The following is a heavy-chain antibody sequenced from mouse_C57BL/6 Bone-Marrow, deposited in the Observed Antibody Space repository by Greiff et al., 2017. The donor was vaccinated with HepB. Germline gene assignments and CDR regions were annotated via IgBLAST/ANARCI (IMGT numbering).Heavy chain of an antibody. J-gene: IGHJ2*01. Sequence: EVQRVESGGGLVKPGGSLKLSCAASGFTFSDYGMHWVRQAPEKGLEWVAYISSGSSTIYYADTVKGRFTISRDNAKNTLFLQMTSLRSEDTAMYYYARLSTGVGGGFDYWGQGTTLTVSS. CDR2: ISSGSSTI. CDR1: GFTFSDYG. CDR3: ARLSTGVGGGFDY. D-gene: IGHD1-1*01. V-gene: IGHV5-17*01.